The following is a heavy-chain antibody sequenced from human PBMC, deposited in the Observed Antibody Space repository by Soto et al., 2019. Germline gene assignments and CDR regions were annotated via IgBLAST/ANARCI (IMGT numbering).Heavy chain of an antibody. V-gene: IGHV3-74*01. Sequence: GGSLRLSCEAAGFIFKMYYLHWVRQTPGKGPVWVARINDEGNNATYADSVKGRFTISRDNAKNTLYLQMYGLRVDDTRLSYCTTGPRVSSIGTGDYWGQGSLVTVSS. CDR2: INDEGNNA. CDR3: TTGPRVSSIGTGDY. J-gene: IGHJ4*02. CDR1: GFIFKMYY. D-gene: IGHD1-26*01.